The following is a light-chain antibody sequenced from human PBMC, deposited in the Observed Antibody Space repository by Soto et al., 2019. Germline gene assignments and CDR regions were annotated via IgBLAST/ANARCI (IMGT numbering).Light chain of an antibody. CDR1: CSDVGGYNY. V-gene: IGLV2-14*01. J-gene: IGLJ1*01. CDR2: EVS. Sequence: QSALTQPASVSGSPGQSITISCTGTCSDVGGYNYVSWYQQHPGKAPKLMIYEVSNRPSGVSNRFSGSKSGNTASLTISGLQAEDEADYYCSSYTSSSTRVFGTGTKLTVL. CDR3: SSYTSSSTRV.